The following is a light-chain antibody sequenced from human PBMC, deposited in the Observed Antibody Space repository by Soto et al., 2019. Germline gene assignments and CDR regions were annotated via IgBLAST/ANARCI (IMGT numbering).Light chain of an antibody. V-gene: IGKV1-39*01. CDR1: QSISSY. Sequence: DIQMTQSPSSLSASVGDRVTITCRASQSISSYLNWYQQKPGKAPKLLIYAASSLHSGVPSRFSGSGSGSEFTLSISSLQPEDFATYYCQQSYSTSRVTCGPGTKVDIK. J-gene: IGKJ3*01. CDR2: AAS. CDR3: QQSYSTSRVT.